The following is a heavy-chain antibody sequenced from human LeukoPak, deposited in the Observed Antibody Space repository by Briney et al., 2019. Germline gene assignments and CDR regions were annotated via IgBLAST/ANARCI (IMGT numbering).Heavy chain of an antibody. CDR3: AKAVRYYDSSGYYYAAPHFDY. CDR2: ISGSGGST. V-gene: IGHV3-23*01. J-gene: IGHJ4*02. CDR1: GFTFSSYA. D-gene: IGHD3-22*01. Sequence: PGGSLRLSCAASGFTFSSYAMSWVRQAPGKGLEWVSAISGSGGSTYYADSVKGRFTITRDNSKNTLYLQMNSLSAEDTAVYYCAKAVRYYDSSGYYYAAPHFDYWGQGTLVTVSS.